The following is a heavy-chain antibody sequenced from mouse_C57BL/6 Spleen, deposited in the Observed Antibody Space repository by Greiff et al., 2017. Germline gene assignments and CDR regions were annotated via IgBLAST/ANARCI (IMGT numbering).Heavy chain of an antibody. D-gene: IGHD2-3*01. CDR2: IHPNSGST. CDR1: GYTFTSYW. J-gene: IGHJ4*01. CDR3: ARYDGYYGAMDY. Sequence: VQLQQSGAELVKPGASVKLSCKASGYTFTSYWMHWVKQRPGQGLEWIGMIHPNSGSTNYNEKFKSKATLTVDKSSSTAYMQLSSLTSEDSAVYYCARYDGYYGAMDYWGQGTSVTVSS. V-gene: IGHV1-64*01.